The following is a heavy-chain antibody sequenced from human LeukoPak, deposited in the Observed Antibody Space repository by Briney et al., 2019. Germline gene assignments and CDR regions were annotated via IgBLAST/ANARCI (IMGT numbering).Heavy chain of an antibody. CDR3: ARVLVVPDSDAFDI. D-gene: IGHD2-2*01. J-gene: IGHJ3*02. CDR1: GFTFDAYA. V-gene: IGHV3-23*01. CDR2: IRGGGAVA. Sequence: PGGSLRLSCAASGFTFDAYAMHWVRQAPGKGLEWVSVIRGGGAVAFYADSVKGRFTVSRDNPKNTLYLQMNSLRAADTAVYYCARVLVVPDSDAFDIWGQGTMVTVSS.